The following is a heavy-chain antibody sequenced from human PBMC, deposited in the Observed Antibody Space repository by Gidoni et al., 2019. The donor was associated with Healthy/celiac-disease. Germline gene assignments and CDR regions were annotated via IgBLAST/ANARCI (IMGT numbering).Heavy chain of an antibody. CDR2: IYSGGST. J-gene: IGHJ6*02. V-gene: IGHV3-66*02. D-gene: IGHD4-17*01. CDR1: GFTVSSKY. CDR3: AREYGDYDYGMDV. Sequence: EVQLVESGGGLVQPGGSLRLSCAASGFTVSSKYMSWVRQAPGKGLEWVSVIYSGGSTYDADSVKGRFTISRDNSKNTLYLQMNSLRAEDTAVYYCAREYGDYDYGMDVWGQGTTVTVSS.